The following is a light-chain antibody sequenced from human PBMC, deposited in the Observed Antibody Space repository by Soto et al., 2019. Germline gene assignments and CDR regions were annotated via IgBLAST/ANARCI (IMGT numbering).Light chain of an antibody. J-gene: IGLJ1*01. CDR3: KSYRDSNYV. CDR2: DVS. CDR1: ASDIGAHNY. V-gene: IGLV2-14*03. Sequence: QSALTQPASVSGSPGQSITMSCTGTASDIGAHNYVSWYQQHPGKAPRLLIYDVSKRPSGVSIRFSGSKSGSTASLTISGVQAEDEADYYCKSYRDSNYVFGTGTKLIVL.